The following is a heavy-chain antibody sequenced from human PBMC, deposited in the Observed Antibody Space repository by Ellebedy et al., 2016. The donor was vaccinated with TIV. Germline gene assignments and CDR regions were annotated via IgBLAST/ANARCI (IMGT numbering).Heavy chain of an antibody. CDR3: ARGRIMGY. Sequence: SETLSLTXAVYGGSFSGYYWSWIRQPPGKGLEWIGEINHSGSTNYNPSLKSRVTISVDTSKNQFSLKLSSVTAADTAVYYCARGRIMGYWGQGTLVTVSS. V-gene: IGHV4-34*01. CDR1: GGSFSGYY. CDR2: INHSGST. D-gene: IGHD3-16*01. J-gene: IGHJ4*02.